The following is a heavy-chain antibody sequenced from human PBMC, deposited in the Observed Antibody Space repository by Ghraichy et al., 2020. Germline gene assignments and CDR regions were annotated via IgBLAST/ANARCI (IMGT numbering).Heavy chain of an antibody. CDR1: GFTFGDYA. CDR3: TRDRTVDYGDYVRDEDYYYGMDV. V-gene: IGHV3-49*04. Sequence: GGSLRLSCTASGFTFGDYAMSWVRQAPGKGLEWVGFIRSKAYGGTTEYAASVKGRFTISRDDSKSIAYLQMNSLKTEDTAVYYCTRDRTVDYGDYVRDEDYYYGMDVWRQGTTVTVSS. J-gene: IGHJ6*02. D-gene: IGHD4-17*01. CDR2: IRSKAYGGTT.